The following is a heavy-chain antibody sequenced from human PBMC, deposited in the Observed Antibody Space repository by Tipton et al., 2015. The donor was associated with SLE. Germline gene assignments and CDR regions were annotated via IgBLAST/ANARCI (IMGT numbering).Heavy chain of an antibody. D-gene: IGHD3-16*01. CDR2: IHHKGST. Sequence: LRLSCTVSGGSISSGGHYWSWIRQHPGKGLEWIGYIHHKGSTYYNPSLRSRLTIPVDTSKNQFSLNLTSVTAAETAVYYCARNLWGFHFYYMDVWGKGTAVTVSS. CDR3: ARNLWGFHFYYMDV. CDR1: GGSISSGGHY. J-gene: IGHJ6*03. V-gene: IGHV4-31*02.